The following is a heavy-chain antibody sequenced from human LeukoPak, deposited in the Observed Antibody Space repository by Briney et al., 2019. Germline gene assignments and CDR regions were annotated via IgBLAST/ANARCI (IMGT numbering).Heavy chain of an antibody. D-gene: IGHD6-13*01. V-gene: IGHV3-23*01. CDR2: ISGSGGNT. CDR3: AKSLIAAAGTGAFDI. Sequence: PGGSLRLSCAASGVTFNNYAMSWVRRAPGKGLEWLSSISGSGGNTNYADSVKGRFTISRDNSKNTLYLQMNSLRVEDTAVYYCAKSLIAAAGTGAFDIWGQGTMATVSS. CDR1: GVTFNNYA. J-gene: IGHJ3*02.